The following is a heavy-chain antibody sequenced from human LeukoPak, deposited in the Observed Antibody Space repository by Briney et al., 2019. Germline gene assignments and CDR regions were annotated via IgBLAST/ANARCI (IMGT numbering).Heavy chain of an antibody. CDR1: GYSISSGYY. D-gene: IGHD2-21*02. CDR2: IYHSGST. J-gene: IGHJ4*02. V-gene: IGHV4-38-2*01. CDR3: ASDCGGDCYNSDY. Sequence: SETLSLTCAVSGYSISSGYYWGWIRQPPGKGLEWIGSIYHSGSTYYNPSLKSRVTISVDTSKNQFSLKLSSVTAADTAVYYCASDCGGDCYNSDYWGQRTLVTVSS.